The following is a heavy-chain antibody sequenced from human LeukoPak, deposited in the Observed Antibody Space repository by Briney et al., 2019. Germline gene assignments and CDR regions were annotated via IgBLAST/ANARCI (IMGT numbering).Heavy chain of an antibody. J-gene: IGHJ3*02. CDR3: ARDPQKDAFDI. CDR1: GGTXSSYA. CDR2: IIPIFGTA. Sequence: ASVKVSCKASGGTXSSYAISWVRQAPGQGLEWMGGIIPIFGTANYAQKFQGRVTITADESTSTAYIELSSLRSEDTAVYYCARDPQKDAFDIWGQGIMVTVSS. V-gene: IGHV1-69*13.